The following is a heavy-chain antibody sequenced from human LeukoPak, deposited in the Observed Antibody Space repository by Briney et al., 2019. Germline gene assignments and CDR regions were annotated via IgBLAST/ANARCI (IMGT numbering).Heavy chain of an antibody. CDR1: GGSISSYY. CDR2: IHTSGRT. D-gene: IGHD1-26*01. V-gene: IGHV4-4*07. CDR3: ARDGPHSGIYYYLDC. J-gene: IGHJ4*02. Sequence: PSETLSLTCTVSGGSISSYYWSWIRHPAGRGLEWIGRIHTSGRTNYNHSLKSRLTMSLHTSKNEFSLKLSSVTAADTAVYYCARDGPHSGIYYYLDCWGKGTVVTVS.